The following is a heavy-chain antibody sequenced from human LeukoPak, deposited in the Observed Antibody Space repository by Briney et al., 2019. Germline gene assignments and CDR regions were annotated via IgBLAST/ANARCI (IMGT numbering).Heavy chain of an antibody. CDR1: GGTFSSDA. J-gene: IGHJ6*04. Sequence: SVKVSCKASGGTFSSDAISWVRQAPGQGLEWMGGIIPIFGTANYAQKFQGRVTITADESTSTAYMELSSLRSEDTAVYYCARREVVVVPAAPPDYYGMDVWGKGTTVTVSS. D-gene: IGHD2-2*01. V-gene: IGHV1-69*13. CDR2: IIPIFGTA. CDR3: ARREVVVVPAAPPDYYGMDV.